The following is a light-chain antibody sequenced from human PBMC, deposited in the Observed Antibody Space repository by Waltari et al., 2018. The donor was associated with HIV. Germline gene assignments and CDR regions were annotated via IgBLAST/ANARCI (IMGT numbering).Light chain of an antibody. J-gene: IGLJ2*01. V-gene: IGLV1-44*01. CDR3: AAWDDSLNAVV. Sequence: QSVLTQPPSASGTPGQRVTIPCSGSRTNIGSITVNWYQQLPGTAPKLLIYSNNQRPSGVPDRFSGSKSGTSASLAISGLQSEDEGDYYCAAWDDSLNAVVFGGGTKLTVL. CDR1: RTNIGSIT. CDR2: SNN.